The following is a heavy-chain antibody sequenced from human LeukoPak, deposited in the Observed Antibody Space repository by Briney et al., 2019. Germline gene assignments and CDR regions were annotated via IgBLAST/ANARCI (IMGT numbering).Heavy chain of an antibody. CDR1: GFTFSSYG. V-gene: IGHV3-33*01. Sequence: GRSLRLSCAASGFTFSSYGMHWVRQAPGKGLEWVAVIWYDGGNKYYADSVKGRFTISRDNSKNTLYLQMNSLRAEDTAVYYCARDQYSSSWPYYYYYGMDVWGQGTTVTVSS. J-gene: IGHJ6*02. CDR3: ARDQYSSSWPYYYYYGMDV. D-gene: IGHD6-13*01. CDR2: IWYDGGNK.